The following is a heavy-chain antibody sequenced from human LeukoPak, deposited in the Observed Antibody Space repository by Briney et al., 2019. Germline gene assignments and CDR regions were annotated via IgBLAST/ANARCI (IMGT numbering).Heavy chain of an antibody. CDR1: GFTFSSYS. J-gene: IGHJ6*02. Sequence: GGSLRLSCAASGFTFSSYSMNWVRQAPGKGLEWVSSISSSSSYIYYADSVKGRFTISRDNAKNSQYLQMNSLRAEDTAVYYCARDLFGGSGSYPYYYYYGMDVWGQGTTVTVSS. CDR2: ISSSSSYI. V-gene: IGHV3-21*01. D-gene: IGHD3-10*01. CDR3: ARDLFGGSGSYPYYYYYGMDV.